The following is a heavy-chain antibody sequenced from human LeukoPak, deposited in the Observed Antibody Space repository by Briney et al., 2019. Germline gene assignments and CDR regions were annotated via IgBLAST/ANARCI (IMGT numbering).Heavy chain of an antibody. D-gene: IGHD6-19*01. CDR1: GYTFTSYA. J-gene: IGHJ4*02. Sequence: ASVKVSCKASGYTFTSYAMNWVRQAPGQGLEWMGWINTNTGNPTYAQGFTGRFVFSLDTSVSTAYLQISSLKAEDTAVYYCARDAAAGTRHGIAVAGNDYWGQGTLVTVSS. V-gene: IGHV7-4-1*02. CDR3: ARDAAAGTRHGIAVAGNDY. CDR2: INTNTGNP.